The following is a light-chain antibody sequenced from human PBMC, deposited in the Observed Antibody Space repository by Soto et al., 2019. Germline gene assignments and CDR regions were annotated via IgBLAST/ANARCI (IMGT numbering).Light chain of an antibody. V-gene: IGKV1-8*01. CDR1: QGISSY. CDR3: HQYNPNSPTWT. Sequence: AIRMTQSPSSLSASTGDRVTITCRVSQGISSYLAWYQQKPGKAPKLLIYAASTLQSGVPSRFSGSGSGTDFTLTISSLQPDDFATYYCHQYNPNSPTWTFGQGTKVDIK. CDR2: AAS. J-gene: IGKJ1*01.